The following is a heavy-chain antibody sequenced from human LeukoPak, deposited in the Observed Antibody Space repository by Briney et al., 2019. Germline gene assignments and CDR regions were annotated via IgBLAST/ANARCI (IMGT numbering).Heavy chain of an antibody. D-gene: IGHD3-16*01. CDR3: ARDVEGGTFDI. Sequence: GGSLRLSCAASGFTFSRFWMNWGGKPPGRGLGWVSNIDQSGGRNNYVDSVKGRFTISRDNAKNSLFLEMSSLRADDTAVYFCARDVEGGTFDIWGQGTTVTVSS. CDR1: GFTFSRFW. CDR2: IDQSGGRN. J-gene: IGHJ3*02. V-gene: IGHV3-7*05.